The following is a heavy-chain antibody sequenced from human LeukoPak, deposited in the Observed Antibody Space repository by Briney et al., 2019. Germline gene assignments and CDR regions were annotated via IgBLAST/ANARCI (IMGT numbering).Heavy chain of an antibody. J-gene: IGHJ3*02. CDR1: GYSFTSYW. Sequence: GESLKISCKGSGYSFTSYWIGWVRQMPGKGLGWMGIIYPGDSDTRYGPSFPGQVTISADKSISTAYLQWSSLKASDTAMYYCASAYCGGDCYLNDAFDIWGQGTMVTVSS. D-gene: IGHD2-21*02. V-gene: IGHV5-51*01. CDR2: IYPGDSDT. CDR3: ASAYCGGDCYLNDAFDI.